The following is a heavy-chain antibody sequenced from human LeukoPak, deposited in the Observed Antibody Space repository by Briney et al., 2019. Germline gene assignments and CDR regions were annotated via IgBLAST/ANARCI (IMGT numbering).Heavy chain of an antibody. J-gene: IGHJ4*02. D-gene: IGHD3-22*01. V-gene: IGHV3-74*01. Sequence: GGSLTLSCAASGFSFSSYWMHWVRQAPGKGLVWVSRINSDGSSTSYADSVKGRFTISRDNAKNTLYLQMNSLRAEDTAVYYCARGTVGIYYDSSGSFDYWGQGTLVTVSS. CDR3: ARGTVGIYYDSSGSFDY. CDR2: INSDGSST. CDR1: GFSFSSYW.